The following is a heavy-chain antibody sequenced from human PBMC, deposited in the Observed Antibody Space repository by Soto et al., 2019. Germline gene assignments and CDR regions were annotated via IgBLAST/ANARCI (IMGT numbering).Heavy chain of an antibody. CDR2: IYYSGYT. J-gene: IGHJ4*02. CDR3: ARLSSGWYGY. Sequence: QLQLQESGPGLVKPSETLSLTCTVSGGSISSSSYYWGWIRQPPGKGLEWIGSIYYSGYTLYNPSLKSRVTISVDTSKNQFSLKLSSVTAADTAVYYCARLSSGWYGYWGQGSLVTVSS. V-gene: IGHV4-39*01. CDR1: GGSISSSSYY. D-gene: IGHD6-19*01.